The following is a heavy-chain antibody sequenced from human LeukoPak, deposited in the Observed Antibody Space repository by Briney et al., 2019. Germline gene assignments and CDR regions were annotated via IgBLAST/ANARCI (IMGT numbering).Heavy chain of an antibody. Sequence: SETLSLTCAVYGGSFSGYYWSWLRQPPGKGLEWIGEINHSGSTNYNPSLKSRVTMSVDTSKNQFSLKLSSVTAADTAVYYCAGSTVTTYQDAFDIWGQGTMVTVSS. CDR3: AGSTVTTYQDAFDI. CDR1: GGSFSGYY. CDR2: INHSGST. D-gene: IGHD4-17*01. J-gene: IGHJ3*02. V-gene: IGHV4-34*01.